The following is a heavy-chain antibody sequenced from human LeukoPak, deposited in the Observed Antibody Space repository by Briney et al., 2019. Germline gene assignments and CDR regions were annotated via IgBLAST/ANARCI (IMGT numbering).Heavy chain of an antibody. CDR2: IVVGSGNT. CDR3: AACPTSSGSYYNDAFDI. CDR1: GFTFTSSA. V-gene: IGHV1-58*02. Sequence: SVKVSCKASGFTFTSSAMQWVRQARGQRLEWIGWIVVGSGNTNYAQEFQERVTITRDMSTSTAYMELSSLRSEDTAVYYCAACPTSSGSYYNDAFDIWGQGTMVTVSS. D-gene: IGHD3-10*01. J-gene: IGHJ3*02.